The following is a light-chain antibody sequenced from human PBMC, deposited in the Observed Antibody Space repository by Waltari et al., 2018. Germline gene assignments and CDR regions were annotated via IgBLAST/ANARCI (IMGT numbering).Light chain of an antibody. CDR2: EGT. CDR3: SSNAGRTTV. V-gene: IGLV2-23*03. CDR1: SSDVGTHNL. Sequence: QSALTQPASVSGSPGQSITISCTGSSSDVGTHNLVSWYQHHPDKVPKLILYEGTKRPSGISDRFSGSKAGNTASLTISGLQAEDEADYYCSSNAGRTTVFGTGTKVCVL. J-gene: IGLJ1*01.